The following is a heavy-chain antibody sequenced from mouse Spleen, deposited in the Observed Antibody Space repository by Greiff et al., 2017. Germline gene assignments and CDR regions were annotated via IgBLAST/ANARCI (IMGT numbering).Heavy chain of an antibody. CDR1: GFNIKDYY. D-gene: IGHD1-1*01. Sequence: VHVKQSGAELVKPGASVKLSCTASGFNIKDYYMHWVKQRTEQGLEWIGRIDPEDGETKYAPKFQGKATITADTSSNTAYLQLSSLTSEDTAVYYCAITTVVAPYAMDYWGQGTSVTVSS. CDR3: AITTVVAPYAMDY. J-gene: IGHJ4*01. CDR2: IDPEDGET. V-gene: IGHV14-2*01.